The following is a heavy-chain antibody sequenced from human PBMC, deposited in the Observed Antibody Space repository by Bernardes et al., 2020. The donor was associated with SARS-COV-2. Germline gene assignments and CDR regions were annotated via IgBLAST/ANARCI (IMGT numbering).Heavy chain of an antibody. CDR1: GFTVSSNY. D-gene: IGHD2-2*01. J-gene: IGHJ6*02. CDR3: ARGVVPAATNYYYYYGMDV. Sequence: GGSLRLSCAASGFTVSSNYMSWVRQAPGKGLEWVSVIYSGGSTYYADSVKGRFTISRDNSKNTLYLQMNSLRAEDTAVYYCARGVVPAATNYYYYYGMDVWGQGTTVTVSS. CDR2: IYSGGST. V-gene: IGHV3-53*01.